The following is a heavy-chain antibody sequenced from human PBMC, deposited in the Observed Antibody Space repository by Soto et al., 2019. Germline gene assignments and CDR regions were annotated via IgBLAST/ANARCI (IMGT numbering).Heavy chain of an antibody. CDR3: ARGSSYYDILPGRHQYMHCFDY. J-gene: IGHJ4*02. CDR1: GFTVSNNY. D-gene: IGHD3-9*01. V-gene: IGHV3-66*01. Sequence: EVQLVESGGGLVQPGGSLRLSCAASGFTVSNNYMIWVRQAPGKGLEWVSVIYSGGTTYFADSVKGRFTISRDNSKNMLYLQINRLRPEDTAVYYCARGSSYYDILPGRHQYMHCFDYWGQGTLVTVSS. CDR2: IYSGGTT.